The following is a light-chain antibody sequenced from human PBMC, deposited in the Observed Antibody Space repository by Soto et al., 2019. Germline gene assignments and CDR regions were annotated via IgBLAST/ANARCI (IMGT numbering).Light chain of an antibody. J-gene: IGKJ4*02. V-gene: IGKV3-11*01. Sequence: EIVLTQSPATLSLSPGERATLSCRASRSISSFLAWYQHQPGQAPRLLIYDTFHRATGIPARFSGRASGTDFTLTISGLEPEDFAVYYCQQRANWPPLTSGGPPRV. CDR1: RSISSF. CDR2: DTF. CDR3: QQRANWPPLT.